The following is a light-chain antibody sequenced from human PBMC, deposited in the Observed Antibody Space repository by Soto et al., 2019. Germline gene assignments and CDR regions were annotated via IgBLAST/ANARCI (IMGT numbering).Light chain of an antibody. V-gene: IGLV2-14*01. CDR1: SSNVGGYNH. CDR2: DDS. J-gene: IGLJ1*01. Sequence: QSALTQPASVSGSPGQSITISCTGTSSNVGGYNHVSWYQQHPGKAPKLMNYDDSSPPSGVSNRFSGSTSGNTASLTISRLQEEDEDDYCCKSVTAGYTYVFGTGTKLTVL. CDR3: KSVTAGYTYV.